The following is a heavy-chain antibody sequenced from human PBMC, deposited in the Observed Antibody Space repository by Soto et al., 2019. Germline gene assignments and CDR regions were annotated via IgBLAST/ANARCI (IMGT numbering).Heavy chain of an antibody. CDR3: ARAKGSSSWYGWGYYYYGMDV. Sequence: VASVKVSCKASGYTFTGYYMHWVRQAPGQGLEWMGWINPNSGGTNYAQKFQGRVTMTRDTSISTAYMELSRLRSDDTAVYYCARAKGSSSWYGWGYYYYGMDVWGQGTTVTVSS. CDR1: GYTFTGYY. J-gene: IGHJ6*02. D-gene: IGHD6-13*01. CDR2: INPNSGGT. V-gene: IGHV1-2*02.